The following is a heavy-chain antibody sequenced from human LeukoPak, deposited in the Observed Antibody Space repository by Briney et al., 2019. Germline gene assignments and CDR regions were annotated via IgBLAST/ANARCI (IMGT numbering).Heavy chain of an antibody. V-gene: IGHV1-69*13. D-gene: IGHD3-22*01. CDR2: IIPIFGTA. J-gene: IGHJ3*02. CDR1: GYTFTSYG. CDR3: ARLDPFKYYYDSSGYYSAFDI. Sequence: GASVKVSCKASGYTFTSYGISWVRQAPGQGLEWMGGIIPIFGTANYAQKFQGRVTITADESTSTAYMELSSLRSEDTAVYYCARLDPFKYYYDSSGYYSAFDIWGQGTMVTVSS.